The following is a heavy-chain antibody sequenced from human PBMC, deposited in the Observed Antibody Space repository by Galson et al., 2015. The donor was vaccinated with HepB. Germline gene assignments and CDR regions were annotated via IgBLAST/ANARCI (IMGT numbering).Heavy chain of an antibody. CDR2: FDPEDGET. Sequence: TVKVSCKVSGYTLTELSMHWVRQAPGKGLEWMGGFDPEDGETIYAQKFQGRVTMTEDTSTDTAYMELSSLRSEDTAVYYCATHRYCSSTSCSWGWFDPWGQGTLVTVSS. J-gene: IGHJ5*02. D-gene: IGHD2-2*01. CDR1: GYTLTELS. CDR3: ATHRYCSSTSCSWGWFDP. V-gene: IGHV1-24*01.